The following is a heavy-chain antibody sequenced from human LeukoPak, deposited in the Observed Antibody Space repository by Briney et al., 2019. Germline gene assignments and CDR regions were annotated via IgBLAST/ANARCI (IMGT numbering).Heavy chain of an antibody. Sequence: SETLSLTCAVYGGSFSGYYWSWIRQPPGKGLEWIGEINHSGSTNYNPSLKSRVTISVDTSKNQFSLKLSSVTAADTAVYYCARARGRAWSDPWGQGTLVTVSS. J-gene: IGHJ5*02. D-gene: IGHD1-26*01. CDR3: ARARGRAWSDP. CDR2: INHSGST. CDR1: GGSFSGYY. V-gene: IGHV4-34*01.